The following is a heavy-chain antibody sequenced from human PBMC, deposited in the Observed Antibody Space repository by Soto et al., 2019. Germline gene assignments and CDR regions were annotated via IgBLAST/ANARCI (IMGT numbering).Heavy chain of an antibody. J-gene: IGHJ6*02. D-gene: IGHD5-12*01. V-gene: IGHV1-69*02. Sequence: QVQLVQSGAEVKKPGSSVKVSCKASGGTFSSYTISWVRQAPGQGLEWMGRIIPILGIANYAQKFQGRVTITADXXTXTXXMELSSLRSEDTAVYYCARGPAGGWLQFSYYGMDVWGQGTTVTVSS. CDR3: ARGPAGGWLQFSYYGMDV. CDR2: IIPILGIA. CDR1: GGTFSSYT.